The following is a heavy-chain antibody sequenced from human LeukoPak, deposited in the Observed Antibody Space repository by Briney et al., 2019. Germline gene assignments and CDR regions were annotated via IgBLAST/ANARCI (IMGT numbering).Heavy chain of an antibody. Sequence: GGSLRLSCAASGFTFSSFAMSWVRQAPGKGLEWVSAISGSGGSTHYADSVKGRFTISRDNSKNTLYLQMNSLRAEDTAVYYCARARYSSGWNFDYWGQGTLVTVSS. CDR2: ISGSGGST. CDR3: ARARYSSGWNFDY. V-gene: IGHV3-23*01. D-gene: IGHD6-19*01. J-gene: IGHJ4*02. CDR1: GFTFSSFA.